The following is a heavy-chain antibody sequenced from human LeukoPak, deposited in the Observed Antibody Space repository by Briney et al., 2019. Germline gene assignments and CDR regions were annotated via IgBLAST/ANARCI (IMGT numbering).Heavy chain of an antibody. CDR2: INGSGGST. Sequence: GGSLRLSCAASGFTFSSYAMSWVRQAPGKGLEWVSAINGSGGSTYYADSVKGRFTISRDNSKNTLYLQMNSLRAEDTAVYYCARHVLRYFDWLLIFDYWGQGTLVTVSS. D-gene: IGHD3-9*01. CDR1: GFTFSSYA. V-gene: IGHV3-23*01. CDR3: ARHVLRYFDWLLIFDY. J-gene: IGHJ4*02.